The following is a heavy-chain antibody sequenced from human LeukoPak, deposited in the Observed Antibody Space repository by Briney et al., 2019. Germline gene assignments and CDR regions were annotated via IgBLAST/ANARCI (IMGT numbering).Heavy chain of an antibody. CDR3: ARHGGGWSFDY. D-gene: IGHD6-19*01. Sequence: SETLSLTCTVSGGSITSYYWSWIRQPPGKRLEWIGYYSGSTNYNPSLKSRVTISGDTSKNHFSLKLTSVTAADTAVYYCARHGGGWSFDYWGQGTLVTVSS. V-gene: IGHV4-59*08. CDR1: GGSITSYY. CDR2: YSGST. J-gene: IGHJ4*02.